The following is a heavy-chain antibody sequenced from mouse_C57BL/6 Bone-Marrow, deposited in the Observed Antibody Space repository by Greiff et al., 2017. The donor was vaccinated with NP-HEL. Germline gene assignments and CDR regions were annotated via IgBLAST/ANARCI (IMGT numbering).Heavy chain of an antibody. CDR1: GYTFTDHT. CDR3: ARRYYGSSYGGAMDY. CDR2: IYTRAGST. Sequence: QVQLKQSDAGLVKPGASVKISCTVSGYTFTDHTIHWMKQRPEQGLEWIGFIYTRAGSTKSNEKFKGKATLTADKSSSTASMQLKSLTSEDSAVYFCARRYYGSSYGGAMDYWGQGASVTVSS. J-gene: IGHJ4*01. D-gene: IGHD1-1*01. V-gene: IGHV1-78*01.